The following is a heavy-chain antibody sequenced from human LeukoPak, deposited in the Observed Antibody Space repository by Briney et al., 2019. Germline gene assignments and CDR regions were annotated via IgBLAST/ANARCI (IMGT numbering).Heavy chain of an antibody. CDR1: GFIFSSHA. D-gene: IGHD2-15*01. Sequence: ASVKGSCKTSGFIFSSHAIILGGQAPGQSLEWMAYISALNGKTRYAEKTQGRVTVTTDTSTATAYLELRSLRFDDTAVYFCARELWCSGGNCYLNSFDIWGQGTMVTVSS. J-gene: IGHJ3*02. CDR3: ARELWCSGGNCYLNSFDI. V-gene: IGHV1-18*01. CDR2: ISALNGKT.